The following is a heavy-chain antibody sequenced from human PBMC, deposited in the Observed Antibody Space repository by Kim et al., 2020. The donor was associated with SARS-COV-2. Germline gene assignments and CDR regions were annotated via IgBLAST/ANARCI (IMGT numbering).Heavy chain of an antibody. D-gene: IGHD2-15*01. J-gene: IGHJ6*02. V-gene: IGHV4-59*01. CDR2: IYYSGST. CDR1: GGSISSYY. CDR3: ARAGCSGGSCYLPKYRSSNYYYYGMDV. Sequence: SETLSLTCTVSGGSISSYYWSWIRQPPGKGLEWIGYIYYSGSTNYNPSLKSRVTISVDTSKNQFSLKLSSVTAADTAVYYCARAGCSGGSCYLPKYRSSNYYYYGMDVWGQGTTVTVSS.